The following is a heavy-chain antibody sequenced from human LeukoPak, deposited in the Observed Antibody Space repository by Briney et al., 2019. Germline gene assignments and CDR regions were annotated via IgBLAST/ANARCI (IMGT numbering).Heavy chain of an antibody. V-gene: IGHV3-30*12. J-gene: IGHJ5*02. CDR3: ARGLPLQFIVRALDP. CDR2: ISYDGSNK. Sequence: GGSLRLSCAASGFTFSSYGMHWVRQAPGKGLEWVAVISYDGSNKYYADSVKGRFTISRDNSKNTVYLQMNSLTVEDTAVYYCARGLPLQFIVRALDPRGRGTLVTVSS. CDR1: GFTFSSYG. D-gene: IGHD5/OR15-5a*01.